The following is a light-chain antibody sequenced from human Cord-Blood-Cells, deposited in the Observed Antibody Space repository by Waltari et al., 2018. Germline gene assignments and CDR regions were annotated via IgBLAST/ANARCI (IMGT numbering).Light chain of an antibody. V-gene: IGLV2-8*01. Sequence: QSALTHPPSASGSPGQPVTISCTGTTSDVGGSNYVSWYQQHPGKAPKLMIYEVSKRPSGVPDRFSGSKSGNTASLTVSGLQAEDEADYYCSSYAGSNNLVFGGGTKLTVL. J-gene: IGLJ2*01. CDR2: EVS. CDR3: SSYAGSNNLV. CDR1: TSDVGGSNY.